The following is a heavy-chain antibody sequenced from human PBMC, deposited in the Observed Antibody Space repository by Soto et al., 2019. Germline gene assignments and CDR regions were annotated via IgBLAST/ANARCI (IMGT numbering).Heavy chain of an antibody. V-gene: IGHV4-59*01. D-gene: IGHD3-10*01. CDR1: GDSISSYY. Sequence: SETLSLTCTVSGDSISSYYWSWIRQPPGKGLECIGYIHYSGNTNYNPSLKSRVTISVDTSKNQFSLKLSTVTAADTAVYYCARDMGQDNYGSGSYDYWGQGTLVTVSS. CDR2: IHYSGNT. J-gene: IGHJ4*02. CDR3: ARDMGQDNYGSGSYDY.